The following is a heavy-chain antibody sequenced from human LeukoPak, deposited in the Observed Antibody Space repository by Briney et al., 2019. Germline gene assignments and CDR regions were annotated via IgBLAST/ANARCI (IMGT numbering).Heavy chain of an antibody. V-gene: IGHV4-61*01. CDR2: IYYSGST. CDR1: GGSVSSGSYY. D-gene: IGHD3-16*02. CDR3: ARANTYDYVWGGYRSYYFDY. Sequence: PSETLSLTCTVSGGSVSSGSYYWSWIRQPPGKGLEWIGYIYYSGSTNYNPSLKSRVTISVDTSKNQFSLKLSSVTAADMAVYYCARANTYDYVWGGYRSYYFDYWGQGTLVTVSS. J-gene: IGHJ4*02.